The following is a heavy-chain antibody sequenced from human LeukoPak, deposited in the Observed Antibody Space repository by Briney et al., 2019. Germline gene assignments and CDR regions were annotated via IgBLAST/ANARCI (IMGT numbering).Heavy chain of an antibody. J-gene: IGHJ6*04. V-gene: IGHV1-18*04. CDR3: ARVRLGNSSPYYYGMDV. D-gene: IGHD6-13*01. Sequence: EASVKVSCKASGYIFTSYGISWVRQAPGQGLEWMGWISAYNGNTNYAQKLQGRVTMITDTSTSTAYMELRSLRSDDTAVYYCARVRLGNSSPYYYGMDVWGKGTTVTVSS. CDR2: ISAYNGNT. CDR1: GYIFTSYG.